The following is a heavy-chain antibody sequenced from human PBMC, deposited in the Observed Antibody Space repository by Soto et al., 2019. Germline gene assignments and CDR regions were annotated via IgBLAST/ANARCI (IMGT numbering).Heavy chain of an antibody. CDR2: IIPIFGTA. J-gene: IGHJ2*01. CDR1: EDTFRNYA. D-gene: IGHD3-22*01. V-gene: IGHV1-69*06. CDR3: ASTKYDSSAYYYWYLGL. Sequence: QVELVQSGAEVKKPGSSVKVSCQASEDTFRNYAISWVRQAPGQGLEWMGGIIPIFGTANYAQKFKGRVTIHADTTATAVYLELSSQRSEDTAVYYCASTKYDSSAYYYWYLGLWGRGTLVTVSS.